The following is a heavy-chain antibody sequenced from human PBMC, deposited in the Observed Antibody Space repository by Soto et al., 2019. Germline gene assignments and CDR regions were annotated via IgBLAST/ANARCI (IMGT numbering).Heavy chain of an antibody. CDR3: ARFPLYYYDSSGTDY. V-gene: IGHV3-21*01. CDR2: ISSSGSYI. Sequence: EVQLVESGGGLVKPGGSLRLPCAASGLTFIGYSMNWVGQAPGRGLEWVSSISSSGSYIYYADSVKGRFTISRDNAKNSLYLQMNSLRAEDTAVYYCARFPLYYYDSSGTDYWGQGTLVTVSS. D-gene: IGHD3-22*01. CDR1: GLTFIGYS. J-gene: IGHJ4*02.